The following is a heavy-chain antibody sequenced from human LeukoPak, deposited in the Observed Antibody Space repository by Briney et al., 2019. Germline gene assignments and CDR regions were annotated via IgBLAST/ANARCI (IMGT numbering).Heavy chain of an antibody. Sequence: SVKVSCKASGGTFSSYAISWVRQAPGQGLEWMGGIIPIFGTANYAQKFQGRVTITTDESTSTAYMELSSLRSEDTAVYYCARCPYYDFWSGYYSYYYYYYMDVWGKGTTVTVSS. J-gene: IGHJ6*03. CDR3: ARCPYYDFWSGYYSYYYYYYMDV. V-gene: IGHV1-69*05. D-gene: IGHD3-3*01. CDR2: IIPIFGTA. CDR1: GGTFSSYA.